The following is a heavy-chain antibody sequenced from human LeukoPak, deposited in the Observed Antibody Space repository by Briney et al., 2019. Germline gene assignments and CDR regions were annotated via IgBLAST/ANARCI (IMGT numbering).Heavy chain of an antibody. D-gene: IGHD6-25*01. CDR1: GFTFRSYW. CDR2: IRQDAIEE. V-gene: IGHV3-7*01. Sequence: GGXXRLSCAASGFTFRSYWMSWVRQSPGKGLEWVASIRQDAIEEYYVDSVRGRFTISRDNAKNSLSLQMNSLRAEDTAIYYCARARTLYSGSPAHMDVWGKGTTVTVSS. J-gene: IGHJ6*03. CDR3: ARARTLYSGSPAHMDV.